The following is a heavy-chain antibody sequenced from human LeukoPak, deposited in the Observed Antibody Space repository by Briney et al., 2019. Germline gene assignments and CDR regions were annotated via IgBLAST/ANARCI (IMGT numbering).Heavy chain of an antibody. CDR3: AKAWDSSGCGPQYFQH. Sequence: GGSLRLSCAASGFTFNTNAMNWVRQAPGKGLEWVSAVSGDGGSTYYADSVKGRFTISRDNSKNTLYLQMNSLRAEDTAVYYCAKAWDSSGCGPQYFQHWGQGTLVTVSS. D-gene: IGHD6-19*01. CDR2: VSGDGGST. V-gene: IGHV3-23*01. CDR1: GFTFNTNA. J-gene: IGHJ1*01.